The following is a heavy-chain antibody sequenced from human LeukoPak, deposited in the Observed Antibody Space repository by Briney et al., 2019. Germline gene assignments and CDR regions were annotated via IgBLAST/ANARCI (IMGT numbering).Heavy chain of an antibody. J-gene: IGHJ4*02. Sequence: GGSLRLSCAASGFTFSSYAMSWVRQAPGKRLEWVSAISGSGGSTYYADSVKGRFTISRDNSKTTLYLQMNSLRPEDTAVYYCAKRAVAGPYFDYWGQGTLVTVSS. V-gene: IGHV3-23*01. CDR2: ISGSGGST. CDR1: GFTFSSYA. D-gene: IGHD6-19*01. CDR3: AKRAVAGPYFDY.